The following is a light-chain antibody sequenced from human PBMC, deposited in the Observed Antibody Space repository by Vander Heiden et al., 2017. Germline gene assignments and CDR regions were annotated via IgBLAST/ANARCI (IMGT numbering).Light chain of an antibody. Sequence: EIVMAQSPATLSCSPGEKATLSCRATHSVSSNLAWYQKKPGQAPRLLIYGASTRATGIPARFSGSGSGTEFTLTISSLQSEDFAVYYCQQYNNWPPWTFGQGTKVEIK. V-gene: IGKV3-15*01. CDR2: GAS. CDR3: QQYNNWPPWT. J-gene: IGKJ1*01. CDR1: HSVSSN.